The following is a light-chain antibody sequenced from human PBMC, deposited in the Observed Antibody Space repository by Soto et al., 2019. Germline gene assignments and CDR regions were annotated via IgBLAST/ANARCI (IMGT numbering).Light chain of an antibody. V-gene: IGLV2-23*01. Sequence: QSVLTQPASVSGSPGQSITISCTGTSSDVGSYNLVSWYQQRPGKAPKLMIYEGSKRPSGVSNRFSGSKSGNTASLTISGLQAEDEADYYCCSYAGSPWVFGGGTQLTVL. CDR2: EGS. J-gene: IGLJ3*02. CDR3: CSYAGSPWV. CDR1: SSDVGSYNL.